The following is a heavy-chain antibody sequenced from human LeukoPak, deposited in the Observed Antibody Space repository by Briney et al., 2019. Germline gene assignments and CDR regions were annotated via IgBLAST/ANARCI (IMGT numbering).Heavy chain of an antibody. V-gene: IGHV1-2*02. J-gene: IGHJ4*02. CDR2: INPNSGGT. D-gene: IGHD6-19*01. Sequence: GASVKVSCKASGYTITYYYIHWVRQAPGQGLEWMGWINPNSGGTNYAQKFQGRVTMTRDTSISTAYMELSRLRSDDTAVYYCARDRPAAVAGFDYWGQGTLVTVSS. CDR3: ARDRPAAVAGFDY. CDR1: GYTITYYY.